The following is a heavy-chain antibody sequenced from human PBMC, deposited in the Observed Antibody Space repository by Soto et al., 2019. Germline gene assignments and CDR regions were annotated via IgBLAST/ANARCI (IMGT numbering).Heavy chain of an antibody. D-gene: IGHD3-22*01. CDR3: ARGSRTSEGSGYYYWGPLDY. J-gene: IGHJ4*02. CDR2: IWYDGSNK. V-gene: IGHV3-33*01. Sequence: GGSLRLSCAASGFTFSSYGMHWVRQAPGKGLEWVAVIWYDGSNKYYADSVKGRFTISRDNSKNTLYLQMNSLRAEDTAVYYCARGSRTSEGSGYYYWGPLDYWGQGTLVTVSS. CDR1: GFTFSSYG.